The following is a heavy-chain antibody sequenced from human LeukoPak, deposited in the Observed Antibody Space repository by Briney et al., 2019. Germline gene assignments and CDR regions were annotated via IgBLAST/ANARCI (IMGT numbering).Heavy chain of an antibody. CDR2: ISSSSSYI. CDR1: GFTFSSYS. Sequence: GGSLRLSCAASGFTFSSYSMNWVRQAPGKGLEWVSSISSSSSYIYYADSVKGRFTISRDNAKNSLYLQMNSLRAGDTAVYYCAREGWFGELLSHPFDSWGQGTLVTVSS. D-gene: IGHD3-10*01. V-gene: IGHV3-21*01. J-gene: IGHJ4*02. CDR3: AREGWFGELLSHPFDS.